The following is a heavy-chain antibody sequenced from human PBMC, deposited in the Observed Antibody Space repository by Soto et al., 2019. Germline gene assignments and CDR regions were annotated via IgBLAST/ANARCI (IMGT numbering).Heavy chain of an antibody. Sequence: PSETLSLTGAVYGGSFGGYYWSWIRQPPGKGLEWIGEINHSGSTNYNPSLKSRVTISVDTSKNQFSLKLSSVTAADTAVYYCARRNSGYGMDVWGQGTTVTVSS. D-gene: IGHD6-19*01. CDR1: GGSFGGYY. J-gene: IGHJ6*02. CDR2: INHSGST. CDR3: ARRNSGYGMDV. V-gene: IGHV4-34*01.